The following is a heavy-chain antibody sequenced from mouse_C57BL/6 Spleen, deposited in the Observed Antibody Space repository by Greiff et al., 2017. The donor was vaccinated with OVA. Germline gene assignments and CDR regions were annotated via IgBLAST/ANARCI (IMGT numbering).Heavy chain of an antibody. J-gene: IGHJ3*01. CDR3: ASSAYYSNYLFAY. V-gene: IGHV3-8*01. D-gene: IGHD2-5*01. CDR1: GYSITSDY. Sequence: EVKVVESGPGLAKPSQTLSLTCSVTGYSITSDYWNWIRKFPGNKLEYMGYISYSGSTYYNPSLKSRISITRDTSKNQYYLQLNSVTTEDTATYYCASSAYYSNYLFAYWGQGTLVTVSA. CDR2: ISYSGST.